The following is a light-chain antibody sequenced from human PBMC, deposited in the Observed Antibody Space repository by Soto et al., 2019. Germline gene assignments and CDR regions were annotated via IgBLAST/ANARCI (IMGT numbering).Light chain of an antibody. V-gene: IGKV3-11*01. CDR2: DVS. Sequence: ETVLTQSPATLSLSPGERATLSCRASQSISSYLAWYQQKPGQAPRLLIYDVSNRATGIPARFSGSGSGTDFTLTISSLEPEDFAIYCCHQRGNWPFTFGQGTNLEIK. CDR3: HQRGNWPFT. CDR1: QSISSY. J-gene: IGKJ2*01.